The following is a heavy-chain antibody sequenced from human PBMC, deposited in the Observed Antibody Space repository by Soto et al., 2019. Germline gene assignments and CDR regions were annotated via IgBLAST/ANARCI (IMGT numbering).Heavy chain of an antibody. V-gene: IGHV3-23*01. Sequence: GGSLRLSCAASGFTFSTSWMAWVRQAPGKGLEWVSSIGGSGGSTYYADSVKGRFTISRDNSKNTLYLQMNSLRAEDTAVYYCAKLIQAAGTDYWGQGTLVTVSS. CDR3: AKLIQAAGTDY. J-gene: IGHJ4*02. CDR1: GFTFSTSW. CDR2: IGGSGGST. D-gene: IGHD6-13*01.